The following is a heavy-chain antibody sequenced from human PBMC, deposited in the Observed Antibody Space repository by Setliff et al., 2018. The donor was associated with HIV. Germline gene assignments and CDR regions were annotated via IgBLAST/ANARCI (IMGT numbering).Heavy chain of an antibody. D-gene: IGHD4-4*01. CDR3: ARDRRTTVREGFDY. J-gene: IGHJ4*02. V-gene: IGHV3-30*12. Sequence: GSLRLSCAASGFTFSSYGMHWVRQGPGKGLEWVAVISDDGTNTYYADSVKGRFTISRDNAKNSLYLQMNSLRAEDTAVYYCARDRRTTVREGFDYWGQGTLVTVSS. CDR2: ISDDGTNT. CDR1: GFTFSSYG.